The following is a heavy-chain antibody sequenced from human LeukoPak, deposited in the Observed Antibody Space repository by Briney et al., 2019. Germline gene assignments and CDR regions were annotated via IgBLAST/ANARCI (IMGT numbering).Heavy chain of an antibody. D-gene: IGHD3-10*01. V-gene: IGHV4-30-4*01. CDR3: TRGALVGSGSYYYYYYGMDV. CDR1: GGSISSGDYY. Sequence: SETLSLTCTVSGGSISSGDYYWSWIRQPPGKGLEWIGYIYYSGSTYYNPSLKSRVTISVDTSKNQFSLKLSSVTAADTAVYYCTRGALVGSGSYYYYYYGMDVWGQGTTVTVSS. CDR2: IYYSGST. J-gene: IGHJ6*02.